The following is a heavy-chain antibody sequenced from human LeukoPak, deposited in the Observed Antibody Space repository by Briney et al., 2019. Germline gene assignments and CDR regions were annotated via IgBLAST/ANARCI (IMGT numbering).Heavy chain of an antibody. CDR1: GFTFSSYS. D-gene: IGHD4-17*01. Sequence: GGSLRLSCAASGFTFSSYSISWGREAPGEGLERGSYISSSSSTIYYADSVKGRFTISRDNAKNSLYLQMNSLRAEDTAVYYCARGGDYTGDYWGQGTMVTVSP. V-gene: IGHV3-48*01. CDR3: ARGGDYTGDY. J-gene: IGHJ4*02. CDR2: ISSSSSTI.